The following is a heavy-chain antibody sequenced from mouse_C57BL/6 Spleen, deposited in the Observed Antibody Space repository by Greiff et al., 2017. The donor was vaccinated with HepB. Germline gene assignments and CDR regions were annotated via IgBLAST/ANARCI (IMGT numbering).Heavy chain of an antibody. CDR1: GFTFSSYA. V-gene: IGHV5-4*01. D-gene: IGHD1-1*01. CDR2: ISDGGSYT. J-gene: IGHJ3*01. Sequence: EVMLVESGGGLVKPGGSLKLSCAASGFTFSSYAMSWVRQTPEKRLEWVATISDGGSYTYYPDNVKGRFTISRDNAKNNLYLQMSHLKSEDTAMYYCARDTTTVVATPFAYWGQGTLVTVSA. CDR3: ARDTTTVVATPFAY.